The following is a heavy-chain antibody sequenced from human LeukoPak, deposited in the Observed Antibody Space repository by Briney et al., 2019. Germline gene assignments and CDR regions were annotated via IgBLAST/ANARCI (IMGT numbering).Heavy chain of an antibody. CDR3: ARDYYGSGSGPFDP. V-gene: IGHV4-59*12. Sequence: PSESLSLTCTVSGGSISSSYWSWIRQPPGKGLEWIGYIYYSGSTNYNPSLKSRVTISVDTSKNQFSLKLSSVTAADTAVYYCARDYYGSGSGPFDPWGQGTLVTVSS. J-gene: IGHJ5*02. CDR1: GGSISSSY. CDR2: IYYSGST. D-gene: IGHD3-10*01.